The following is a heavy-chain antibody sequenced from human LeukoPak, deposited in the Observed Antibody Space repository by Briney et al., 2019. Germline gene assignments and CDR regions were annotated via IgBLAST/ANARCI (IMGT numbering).Heavy chain of an antibody. CDR2: IWYDGSNK. Sequence: GGSLRLSCAASGFTFSSYGMQRVRQAPGKGLEGVAVIWYDGSNKYYADSVKGRFTISRDNSKNTLYLQMNSLRAEDTAVYYCARDRKTAHDAFDIWGQGTMVTVSS. V-gene: IGHV3-33*01. CDR1: GFTFSSYG. J-gene: IGHJ3*02. CDR3: ARDRKTAHDAFDI.